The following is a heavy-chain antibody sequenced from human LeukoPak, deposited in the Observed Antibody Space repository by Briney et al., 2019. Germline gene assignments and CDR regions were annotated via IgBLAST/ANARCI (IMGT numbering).Heavy chain of an antibody. V-gene: IGHV4-31*03. J-gene: IGHJ3*02. CDR3: ARLTSRLQWLGAGGHYDAFDI. CDR2: IYYRGSP. Sequence: PSETLSLTCTVSGGSVSREGHYWNWIRQIPGKGLEWIGYIYYRGSPSYNPSLQSRLTITLDTSKNQFSLKLRSVTAADTAVYYCARLTSRLQWLGAGGHYDAFDIWGQGTMVTVSS. D-gene: IGHD6-19*01. CDR1: GGSVSREGHY.